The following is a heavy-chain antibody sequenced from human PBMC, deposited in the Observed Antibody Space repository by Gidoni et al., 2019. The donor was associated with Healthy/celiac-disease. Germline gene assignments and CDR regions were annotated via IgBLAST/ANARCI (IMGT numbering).Heavy chain of an antibody. CDR1: GFTFSSDG. Sequence: QVQLVESGGGVVQHGRSLRLSWAASGFTFSSDGMHWVRQAPGKGLEWVAVIWYDGSNKYYADSVKGRFTISRDNSKNTLYLQMNSLRAEDTAVYYCARAPPSSGWEYYFDYWGQGTLVTVSS. V-gene: IGHV3-33*01. J-gene: IGHJ4*02. CDR2: IWYDGSNK. CDR3: ARAPPSSGWEYYFDY. D-gene: IGHD6-19*01.